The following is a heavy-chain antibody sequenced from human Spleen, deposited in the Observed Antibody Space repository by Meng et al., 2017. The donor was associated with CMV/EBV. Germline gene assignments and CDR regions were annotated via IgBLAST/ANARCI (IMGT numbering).Heavy chain of an antibody. V-gene: IGHV4-34*01. Sequence: FSGYYWSWIRQPPGKELEWIGEINHSGSTNYNPSLKSRVTISVDTSKNQFSLKLSSVTAADTAVYYCARGGLYAGYSSSWRRGDFDYWGQGTLVTVSS. D-gene: IGHD6-13*01. CDR1: FSGYY. CDR3: ARGGLYAGYSSSWRRGDFDY. CDR2: INHSGST. J-gene: IGHJ4*02.